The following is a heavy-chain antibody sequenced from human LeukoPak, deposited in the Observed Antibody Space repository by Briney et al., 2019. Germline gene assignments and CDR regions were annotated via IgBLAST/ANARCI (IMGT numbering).Heavy chain of an antibody. CDR1: GYTFTGYY. D-gene: IGHD1-26*01. Sequence: ASVKVSCKASGYTFTGYYMHWARQAPGQGLEWMGWINPNSGGTNYAQKFQGRVTMTRDTSISTAYMELSRLRSDDTAVYYCARDLIVGASGIGYWGQGTLVTVSS. CDR2: INPNSGGT. V-gene: IGHV1-2*02. CDR3: ARDLIVGASGIGY. J-gene: IGHJ4*02.